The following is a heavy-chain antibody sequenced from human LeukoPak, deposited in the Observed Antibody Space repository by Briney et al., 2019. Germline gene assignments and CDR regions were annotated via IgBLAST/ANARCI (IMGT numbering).Heavy chain of an antibody. CDR3: ARDYTGGWNDY. V-gene: IGHV3-23*01. D-gene: IGHD7-27*01. J-gene: IGHJ4*02. Sequence: GGSLRLSCAASGFTFSSYGMSWVRQAPGKGLEWVSAISGSGGSTYYADSVKGRFTISRDNAKTSLSLQMNSLRAEDTAVYYCARDYTGGWNDYWGQGTLVTVSS. CDR2: ISGSGGST. CDR1: GFTFSSYG.